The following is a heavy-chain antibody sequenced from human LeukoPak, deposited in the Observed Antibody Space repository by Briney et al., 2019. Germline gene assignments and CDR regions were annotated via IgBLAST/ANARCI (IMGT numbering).Heavy chain of an antibody. CDR2: IYYSGST. Sequence: SETLSLTCTVSGGSISSSSYYWGWLRQLPGKGLEWIGSIYYSGSTYYNPSLKSRVTISVDTSKNQFSLKLSSVTAADTAVYYCARSSPSIRMTTVNNWFDPWGQGTLVTVSS. V-gene: IGHV4-39*07. J-gene: IGHJ5*02. CDR1: GGSISSSSYY. CDR3: ARSSPSIRMTTVNNWFDP. D-gene: IGHD4-11*01.